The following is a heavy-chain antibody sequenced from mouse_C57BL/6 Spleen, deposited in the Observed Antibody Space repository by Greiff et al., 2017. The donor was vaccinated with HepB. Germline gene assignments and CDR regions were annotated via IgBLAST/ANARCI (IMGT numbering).Heavy chain of an antibody. J-gene: IGHJ3*01. CDR3: TGCSPRSYGGFAY. V-gene: IGHV6-3*01. D-gene: IGHD1-1*01. CDR1: GFTFSNYW. Sequence: EVQRVESGGGLVQPGGSMKLSCVASGFTFSNYWMNWVRQSPEKGLEWVAQIRLKSDNYATHYAVSVKGRFNISRDDSKSSVYLQMNNLRAEDTGIYYCTGCSPRSYGGFAYWGQGTLVTVSA. CDR2: IRLKSDNYAT.